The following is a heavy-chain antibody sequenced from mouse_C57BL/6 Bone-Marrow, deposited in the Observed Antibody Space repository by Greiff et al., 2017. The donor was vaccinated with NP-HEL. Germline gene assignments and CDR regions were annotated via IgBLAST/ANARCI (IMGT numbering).Heavy chain of an antibody. V-gene: IGHV1-69*01. CDR1: GYTFTSYW. Sequence: QVQLQQPGAELVMPGASVKLSCKASGYTFTSYWMHWVKQRPGQGLEWIGEIDPSDSYTNYTQKFKGKSTLTVDKSSSTAYMQLSSLTSEDSAVYYCARWGTTVVATGYFDVWGTGTTVTVSS. CDR3: ARWGTTVVATGYFDV. D-gene: IGHD1-1*01. J-gene: IGHJ1*03. CDR2: IDPSDSYT.